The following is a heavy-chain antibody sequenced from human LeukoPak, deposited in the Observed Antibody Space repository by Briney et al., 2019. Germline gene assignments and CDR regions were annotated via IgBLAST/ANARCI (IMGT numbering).Heavy chain of an antibody. CDR1: GYTFTSYA. V-gene: IGHV1-3*01. J-gene: IGHJ4*02. CDR3: ARDFPPLYYFDY. CDR2: INAGNGNT. Sequence: ASVKVSCKASGYTFTSYAMHWVRQAPGQRPEWMGWINAGNGNTKYSQKFQGRVTITRDTSASTAYMELSSLRSEDTAVYYCARDFPPLYYFDYWGQGTLVTVSS.